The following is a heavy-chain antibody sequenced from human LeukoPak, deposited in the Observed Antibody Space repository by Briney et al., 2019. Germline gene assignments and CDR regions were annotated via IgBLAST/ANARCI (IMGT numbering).Heavy chain of an antibody. V-gene: IGHV1-18*01. CDR2: ISAYNGNT. Sequence: ASVKVSCKASGYTFTSYDINWVRLAPGHGLEWMGWISAYNGNTNYAQKLQGRVTMTTDTSTSTAYMELRSLRSDATAVYYCARDFGAFSYGGNSCGYWGQGTLVTVSS. D-gene: IGHD4-23*01. J-gene: IGHJ4*02. CDR1: GYTFTSYD. CDR3: ARDFGAFSYGGNSCGY.